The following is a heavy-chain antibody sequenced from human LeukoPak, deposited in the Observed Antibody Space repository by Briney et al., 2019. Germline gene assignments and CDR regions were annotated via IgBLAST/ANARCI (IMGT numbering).Heavy chain of an antibody. CDR3: AKYGPQDSGSSHFDY. CDR2: ISNNGGYT. CDR1: GFTFSSSA. V-gene: IGHV3-23*01. D-gene: IGHD1-26*01. Sequence: GGSLRLSCAASGFTFSSSAMSWVRQAPGKGLEWVSAISNNGGYTYYADSVQGRFTISRDNSKSTLCLQMNSLRAEDTAVYYCAKYGPQDSGSSHFDYWGQGALVTVSS. J-gene: IGHJ4*02.